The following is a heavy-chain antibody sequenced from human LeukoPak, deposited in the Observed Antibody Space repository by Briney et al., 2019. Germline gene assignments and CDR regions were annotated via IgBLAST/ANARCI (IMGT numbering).Heavy chain of an antibody. Sequence: GGSLRLSCAASGLTVSRNAMSWVRQAPGKGLEWVSSISGSGSTIYYADSVKGRFTISRDNAKNSLYLQMNSLRAEDTAVYYCARARSHWGQGTLVTVSS. CDR1: GLTVSRNA. D-gene: IGHD1-26*01. J-gene: IGHJ4*02. V-gene: IGHV3-48*03. CDR3: ARARSH. CDR2: ISGSGSTI.